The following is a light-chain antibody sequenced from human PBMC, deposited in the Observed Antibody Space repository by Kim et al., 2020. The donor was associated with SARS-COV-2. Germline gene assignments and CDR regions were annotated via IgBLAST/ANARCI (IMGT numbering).Light chain of an antibody. CDR3: QQYATSPET. V-gene: IGKV3-20*01. Sequence: ENVLTQSPGTRSLSPGERATLSCRASQSVSSNFLAWYQQKAGQAPRLVIYSASSRASGIPDRFSGSGSGTDFTLTISTLEPEDFAVYYCQQYATSPETFGQGTKVDIK. CDR2: SAS. CDR1: QSVSSNF. J-gene: IGKJ1*01.